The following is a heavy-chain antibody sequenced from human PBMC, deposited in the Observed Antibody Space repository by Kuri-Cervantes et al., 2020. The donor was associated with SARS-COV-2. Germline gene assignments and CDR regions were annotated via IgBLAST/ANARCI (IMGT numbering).Heavy chain of an antibody. D-gene: IGHD2-15*01. Sequence: GESLKISCKGSGYDFVSDWIGWVRQMPGKGLELMALIYPDDSTTRYNPSFQGHVTISADKSINTAYLQWSSLKASDTAMYYCARLTGLGYCSGGSCHGWFDPWGQGTLVTVSS. J-gene: IGHJ5*02. CDR1: GYDFVSDW. CDR2: IYPDDSTT. CDR3: ARLTGLGYCSGGSCHGWFDP. V-gene: IGHV5-51*01.